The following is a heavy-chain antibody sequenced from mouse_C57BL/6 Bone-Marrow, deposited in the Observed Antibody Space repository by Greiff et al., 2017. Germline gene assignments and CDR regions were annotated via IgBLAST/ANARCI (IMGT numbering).Heavy chain of an antibody. D-gene: IGHD2-4*01. V-gene: IGHV1-55*01. CDR2: IYPGSGST. J-gene: IGHJ1*03. CDR3: ARLITSYLYMDV. CDR1: GYTFPSYW. Sequence: QVQLQQPGAELVKPGASVKMSCKASGYTFPSYWINWVKQRPGHGLEWIGDIYPGSGSTNYNEKFKSKDTLTAATSSRTAYMQLSSLTDDDTAVYYCARLITSYLYMDVWGTGTTVTVSS.